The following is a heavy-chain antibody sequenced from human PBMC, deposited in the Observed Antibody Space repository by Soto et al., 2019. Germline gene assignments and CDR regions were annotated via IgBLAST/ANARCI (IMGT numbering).Heavy chain of an antibody. D-gene: IGHD6-19*01. CDR1: GDDVSSNSGA. Sequence: SQTLSLTCVISGDDVSSNSGAWSWIRQSPSRGLEWLGRTYYRSKWYSDYGVSVKSRITINTDTSKNHFSLQLNSVTPEDTAVYYCASGWAFNSWGQGTLVTVSS. CDR2: TYYRSKWYS. J-gene: IGHJ4*02. V-gene: IGHV6-1*01. CDR3: ASGWAFNS.